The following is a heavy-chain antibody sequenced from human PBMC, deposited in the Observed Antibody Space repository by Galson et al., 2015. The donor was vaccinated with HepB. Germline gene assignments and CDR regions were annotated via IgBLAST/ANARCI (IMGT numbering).Heavy chain of an antibody. D-gene: IGHD2-2*01. CDR3: ARGRGPAADYYFDY. CDR1: GGSISSGSYY. CDR2: IYTSGST. Sequence: TLSLTCTVSGGSISSGSYYWSWIRQPAGKGLEWIGRIYTSGSTNYNPSLKSRVTMSVDTSKNQFSLKLSSVTAADTAVYYCARGRGPAADYYFDYWGRGTLVTVSS. J-gene: IGHJ4*02. V-gene: IGHV4-61*02.